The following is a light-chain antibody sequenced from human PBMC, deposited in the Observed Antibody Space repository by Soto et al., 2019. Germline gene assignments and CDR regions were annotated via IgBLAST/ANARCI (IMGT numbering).Light chain of an antibody. CDR2: DAS. V-gene: IGKV1-5*01. CDR3: HQYNSV. Sequence: DIQMTQSPSTLSASVGDRVTITCRASQSISSWLAWYQQKPGKAPKLLIYDASSLESGVPSRFSGSGSGTEFTLTISSLRPDDFDTYYCHQYNSVFGQGAKLEIK. CDR1: QSISSW. J-gene: IGKJ2*01.